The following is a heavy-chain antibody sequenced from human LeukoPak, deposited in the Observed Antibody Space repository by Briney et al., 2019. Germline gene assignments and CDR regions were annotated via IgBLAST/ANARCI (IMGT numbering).Heavy chain of an antibody. CDR1: GGSISSSS. CDR2: ISSSSSTI. V-gene: IGHV3-48*01. Sequence: ETLSLTCTVSGGSISSSSYYWGWIRQAPGKGLEWVPYISSSSSTIYYADSVKGRFTISRDNAKNSLYLQMNSLRAEDTAVYYCARDRGSGWTDRLDYWGQGTLVTVSS. D-gene: IGHD6-19*01. CDR3: ARDRGSGWTDRLDY. J-gene: IGHJ4*02.